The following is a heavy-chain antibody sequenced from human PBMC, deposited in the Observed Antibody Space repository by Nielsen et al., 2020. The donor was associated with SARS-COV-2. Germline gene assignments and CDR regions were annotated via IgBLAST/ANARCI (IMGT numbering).Heavy chain of an antibody. CDR3: ARLQYYDFRSGPRRRPYFNWFDP. CDR1: GGSISSSSYY. J-gene: IGHJ5*02. D-gene: IGHD3-3*01. V-gene: IGHV4-39*01. Sequence: SETLSLTCTVSGGSISSSSYYWGWIRQPPGKGLEWIGSIYYSGSTYYNPSLKSRVTISVDTSKNQFSLKLSSVTAADTAVYYCARLQYYDFRSGPRRRPYFNWFDPWGQGTLVTVSS. CDR2: IYYSGST.